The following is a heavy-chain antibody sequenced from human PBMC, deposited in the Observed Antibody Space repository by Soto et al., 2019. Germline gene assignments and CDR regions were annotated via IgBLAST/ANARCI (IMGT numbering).Heavy chain of an antibody. V-gene: IGHV3-21*01. Sequence: EVQLVESGGGLVKPGGSLRLSCAASGFTISDYTMNWVRQAPGKGLEWVSSISSSSGYIYSADSVKGRFTITRDNAKNSLYLQMNSLRADDTAVYYCARDGERAARPGSEFDYWGQGTLVTVSS. CDR2: ISSSSGYI. D-gene: IGHD6-6*01. CDR3: ARDGERAARPGSEFDY. CDR1: GFTISDYT. J-gene: IGHJ4*02.